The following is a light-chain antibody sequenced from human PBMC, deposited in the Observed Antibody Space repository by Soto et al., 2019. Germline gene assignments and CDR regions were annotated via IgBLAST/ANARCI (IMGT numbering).Light chain of an antibody. J-gene: IGLJ1*01. CDR3: SSYAGSNNYV. CDR1: SSDVGAYDS. Sequence: QSALTQTPSASGSPGQSVTISWTGTSSDVGAYDSVSWYQHHPGKAPKALIYEVSKRPSGVPDRFSGSKSGNTASLTVSGLQAEDEADYFCSSYAGSNNYVFGTGTKVTVL. V-gene: IGLV2-8*01. CDR2: EVS.